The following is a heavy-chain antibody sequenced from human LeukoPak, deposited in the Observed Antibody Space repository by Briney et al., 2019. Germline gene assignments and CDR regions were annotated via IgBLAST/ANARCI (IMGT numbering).Heavy chain of an antibody. CDR2: IKQDGSEK. J-gene: IGHJ4*02. Sequence: PGGSLRLSCAASGFTFSSYWMSWVRQAPGKGLEWVANIKQDGSEKCYVDSVKGRFTISRDNAKNSLYLQMNSLRAEDTAVYYCARDPDDYGDYSYFDYWGQGTLVTVSS. CDR1: GFTFSSYW. V-gene: IGHV3-7*01. D-gene: IGHD4-17*01. CDR3: ARDPDDYGDYSYFDY.